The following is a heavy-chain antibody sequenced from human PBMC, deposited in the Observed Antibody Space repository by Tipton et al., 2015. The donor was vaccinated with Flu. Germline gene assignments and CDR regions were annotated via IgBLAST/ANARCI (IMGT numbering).Heavy chain of an antibody. Sequence: SLRLSCAASGFTFSNHWMNWVRQTPGKGLEWVANIRPDGSAKNYVDSVKGRFTISRDNSKNSVYLQMDSLRAEDTAMYYCFGSGGDSYWGQGILVTVSS. V-gene: IGHV3-7*01. D-gene: IGHD2-21*02. CDR3: FGSGGDSY. CDR2: IRPDGSAK. CDR1: GFTFSNHW. J-gene: IGHJ4*02.